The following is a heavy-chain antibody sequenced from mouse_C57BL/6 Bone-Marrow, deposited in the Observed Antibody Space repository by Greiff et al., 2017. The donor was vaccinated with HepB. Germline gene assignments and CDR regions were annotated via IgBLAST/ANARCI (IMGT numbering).Heavy chain of an antibody. V-gene: IGHV15-2*01. CDR1: DSEVFPIAY. Sequence: QVQLQQSGSELRSPGSSVKLSCKDFDSEVFPIAYMSWVRQKPGHGFEWIGGILPSIGRTIYGEKFEDKATLDADTLSNTAYLELNSLTSEDSASYYCARRGYYGSSPYWYFDVWGTGTTVTVSS. CDR2: ILPSIGRT. D-gene: IGHD1-1*01. J-gene: IGHJ1*03. CDR3: ARRGYYGSSPYWYFDV.